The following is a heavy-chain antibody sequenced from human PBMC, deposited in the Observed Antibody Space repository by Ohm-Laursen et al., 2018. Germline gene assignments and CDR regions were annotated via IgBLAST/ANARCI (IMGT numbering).Heavy chain of an antibody. CDR1: GGSISSGGYY. V-gene: IGHV4-31*03. CDR2: IYYSGSS. D-gene: IGHD2-2*01. J-gene: IGHJ4*02. Sequence: SQTLSLTCTVSGGSISSGGYYWSWIRQHPGKGLEWIGCIYYSGSSYYNPSLKSRVTISVDTSKNQFSLKLSSVTAADTAVYYCARVRVAAEGQERIDYWGQGTLVTVSS. CDR3: ARVRVAAEGQERIDY.